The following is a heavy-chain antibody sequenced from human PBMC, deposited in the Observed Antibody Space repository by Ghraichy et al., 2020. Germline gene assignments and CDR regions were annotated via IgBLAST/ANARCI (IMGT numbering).Heavy chain of an antibody. CDR1: GFTFSRYG. V-gene: IGHV3-33*01. Sequence: GALRLSCAASGFTFSRYGMHWVRQAPGQGLEWVAAIWYDGTNKYYADSVKGRFTISRDNSKNTLYLQMNSLGADDTAVYYCARDGQCSIDSCHLDYWGQGTLVTVSS. CDR3: ARDGQCSIDSCHLDY. J-gene: IGHJ4*02. CDR2: IWYDGTNK. D-gene: IGHD2-2*01.